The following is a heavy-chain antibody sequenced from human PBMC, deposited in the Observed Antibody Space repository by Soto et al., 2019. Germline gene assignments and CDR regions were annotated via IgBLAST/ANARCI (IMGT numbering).Heavy chain of an antibody. D-gene: IGHD2-15*01. CDR1: GGSISSYY. CDR3: ARGGGEFFPI. V-gene: IGHV4-59*01. Sequence: XXTLSLPCTVSGGSISSYYWRWIRQPPGKGLEWIGYIYYSGSTNYSPSLTSRVTISVDTSKNQFSLKLSSVTAADTAVYYCARGGGEFFPIWGQGTMVTVSS. CDR2: IYYSGST. J-gene: IGHJ3*02.